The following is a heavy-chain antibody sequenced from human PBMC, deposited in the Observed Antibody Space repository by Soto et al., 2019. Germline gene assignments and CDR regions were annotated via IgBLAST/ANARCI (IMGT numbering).Heavy chain of an antibody. J-gene: IGHJ4*01. CDR3: ARGRASWYWDF. Sequence: GASVKVSCKTVGYTFTNYVIHWVRQAPGQGLEWMGWINAGTGNTKYSQKLQDRLTISRDTSAATAYLDLSRLASEDTAVYYCARGRASWYWDFWGHGTLVTAPQ. V-gene: IGHV1-3*01. CDR1: GYTFTNYV. CDR2: INAGTGNT. D-gene: IGHD2-8*02.